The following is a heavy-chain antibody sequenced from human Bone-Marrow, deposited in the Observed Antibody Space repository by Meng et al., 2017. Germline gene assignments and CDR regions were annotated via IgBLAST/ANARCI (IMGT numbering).Heavy chain of an antibody. CDR3: ARQYYYDSPGEKFHFDY. D-gene: IGHD3-22*01. J-gene: IGHJ4*02. V-gene: IGHV3-21*01. Sequence: GESLKISCAASGFTFSTYTMNWVRQAPGKGLEWVSSISSSGSYIHYADSVKGRFTISRDNAKNSLYLQMSSLRAEDTAVYYCARQYYYDSPGEKFHFDYWSQGALVTVSS. CDR2: ISSSGSYI. CDR1: GFTFSTYT.